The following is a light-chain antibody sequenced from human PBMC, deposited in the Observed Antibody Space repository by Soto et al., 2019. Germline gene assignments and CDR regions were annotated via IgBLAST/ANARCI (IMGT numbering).Light chain of an antibody. J-gene: IGKJ5*01. CDR1: QSLSSS. Sequence: EIVLTQSPGTLSLSPGETATISCRASQSLSSSLAWYQQKPGQAPRLLIYGASTRATGIPARFSGSGSGTEFTLTISSLQSEDFAVYYCQQYKNWPPITFGQGTRLEIK. CDR3: QQYKNWPPIT. CDR2: GAS. V-gene: IGKV3-15*01.